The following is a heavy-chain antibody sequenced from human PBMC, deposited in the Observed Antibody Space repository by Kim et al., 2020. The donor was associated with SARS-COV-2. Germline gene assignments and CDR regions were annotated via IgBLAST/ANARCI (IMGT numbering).Heavy chain of an antibody. J-gene: IGHJ4*02. D-gene: IGHD4-4*01. V-gene: IGHV3-21*01. Sequence: YQADSVRGRFTISRDNAQNSLYLQLSSLRAEDTALYYCARDATVNSYYFDSWGQGILVTVSS. CDR3: ARDATVNSYYFDS.